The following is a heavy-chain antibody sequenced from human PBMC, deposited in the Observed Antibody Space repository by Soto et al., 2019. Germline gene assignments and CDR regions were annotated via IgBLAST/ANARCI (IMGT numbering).Heavy chain of an antibody. CDR2: IYHSGST. CDR3: ARGRGVYSGSGSYVGSRTNWFDP. D-gene: IGHD3-10*01. J-gene: IGHJ5*02. CDR1: GGSISSYY. Sequence: PSETLSLTCTVSGGSISSYYWSWIRQPPGKALEWIGYIYHSGSTNYNPSLKSRVTISVDTSKNQLSLKLSSVTAADTAVYYCARGRGVYSGSGSYVGSRTNWFDPWGQGALVTVSS. V-gene: IGHV4-59*12.